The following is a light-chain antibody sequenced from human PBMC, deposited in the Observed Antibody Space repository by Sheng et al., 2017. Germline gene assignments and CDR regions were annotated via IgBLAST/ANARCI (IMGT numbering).Light chain of an antibody. J-gene: IGLJ3*02. CDR2: SND. Sequence: QLVLTQPPSASGTPGRRVTIACSGSISNIGSNPINWYQQFPGTAPRLLIFSNDQRPSGVPDRFSGSKSGTSASLAISGLQSEDEADYYCSAWDDTLVGRLFGGGTKLTVL. V-gene: IGLV1-44*01. CDR1: ISNIGSNP. CDR3: SAWDDTLVGRL.